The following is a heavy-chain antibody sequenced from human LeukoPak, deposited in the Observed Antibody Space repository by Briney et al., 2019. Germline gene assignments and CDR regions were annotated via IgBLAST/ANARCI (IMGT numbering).Heavy chain of an antibody. V-gene: IGHV3-48*03. CDR1: GFTFSSYE. CDR3: ASVGYSSNAGLS. D-gene: IGHD6-13*01. J-gene: IGHJ4*02. Sequence: GGSLRLSCTASGFTFSSYEMTWVRQAPGQGLEWVSYLSSSGTTIYYADAVKGRFTISRDNAKNSLYLQMNSLRAEDTAVYYCASVGYSSNAGLSWGQGTLVTVSS. CDR2: LSSSGTTI.